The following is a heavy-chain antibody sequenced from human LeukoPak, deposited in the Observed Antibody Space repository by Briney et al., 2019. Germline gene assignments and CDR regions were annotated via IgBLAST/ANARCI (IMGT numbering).Heavy chain of an antibody. J-gene: IGHJ4*02. CDR3: ATPGGTSGWYYVHY. CDR1: GFTFSSYD. D-gene: IGHD6-19*01. CDR2: IWYDGGNK. V-gene: IGHV3-33*08. Sequence: GGSLRLSCAASGFTFSSYDMSWVRQAPGKGLEWVAVIWYDGGNKYYADSVRGRFTISRDNSKNTLYLQMNSLRAEDTAMYYCATPGGTSGWYYVHYWGQGTLVTVSS.